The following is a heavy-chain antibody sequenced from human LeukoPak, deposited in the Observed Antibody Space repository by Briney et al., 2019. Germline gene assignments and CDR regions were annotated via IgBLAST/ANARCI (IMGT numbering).Heavy chain of an antibody. CDR1: GFTFSSYA. CDR3: AKGYCSSTSCYPYYFDY. Sequence: GGSLRLSCAASGFTFSSYAMSWVRQAPGKGLEWVSAISGSGGSTYYSDSVKGRFTISRDNSKNTLYLQMNSLRAEDTAVCYCAKGYCSSTSCYPYYFDYWGQGTLVTVSS. V-gene: IGHV3-23*01. D-gene: IGHD2-2*01. CDR2: ISGSGGST. J-gene: IGHJ4*02.